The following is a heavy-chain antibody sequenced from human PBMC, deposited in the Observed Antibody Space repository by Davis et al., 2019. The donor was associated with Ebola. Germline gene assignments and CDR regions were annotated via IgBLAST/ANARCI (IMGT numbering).Heavy chain of an antibody. CDR1: GFSFRSYW. J-gene: IGHJ6*02. CDR3: LYGMDV. V-gene: IGHV3-7*01. Sequence: GESLKISCAASGFSFRSYWMSWVRQAPGKGLEWVASIKQDGSNKYYVDSVKGRFTISRDNAKNSLYLQMNSLRVEDTAVYYCLYGMDVWGQGTTVTVSS. CDR2: IKQDGSNK.